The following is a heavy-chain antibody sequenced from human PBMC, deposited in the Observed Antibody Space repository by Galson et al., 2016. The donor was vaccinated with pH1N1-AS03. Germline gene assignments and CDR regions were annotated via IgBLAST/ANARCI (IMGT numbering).Heavy chain of an antibody. Sequence: SLRLSCAASGSTFRSYAMHWVRQAPGKGLQWMAVISNDGSYKHYADSVKGRFTISRDNSKNTVNLQLNSLRADDTAVYYCAGALTSLCGGDCYSSGMDVWGQGTTVTVSS. CDR3: AGALTSLCGGDCYSSGMDV. D-gene: IGHD2-21*01. V-gene: IGHV3-30*07. CDR1: GSTFRSYA. CDR2: ISNDGSYK. J-gene: IGHJ6*02.